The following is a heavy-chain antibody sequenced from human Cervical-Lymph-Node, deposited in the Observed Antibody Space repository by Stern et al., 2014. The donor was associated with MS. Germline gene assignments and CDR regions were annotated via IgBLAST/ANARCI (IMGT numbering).Heavy chain of an antibody. V-gene: IGHV5-10-1*03. J-gene: IGHJ1*01. D-gene: IGHD3-22*01. CDR1: GYSFTSYW. Sequence: VQLVQSGGEVKKPAESLRISCKASGYSFTSYWISWVRQMPGKGLEWVGRIDPSDSYTNYNPSFQDHVTISADKSIGTVYLQWNSLKASDTAMYYCARMFFYDSSGYYYFQHWGQGTLVTVSS. CDR2: IDPSDSYT. CDR3: ARMFFYDSSGYYYFQH.